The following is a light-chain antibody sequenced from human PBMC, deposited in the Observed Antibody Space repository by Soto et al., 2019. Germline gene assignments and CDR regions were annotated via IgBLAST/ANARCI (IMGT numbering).Light chain of an antibody. V-gene: IGKV1-6*01. Sequence: AIQMTQSPSSLSASVGDRLTITCRASQDVRNYVGWYQQKPGKAPKFLIYGAFSLETGIPSRFSGSGYGTEFTLTINSLLPEDFATYFCLQDYSWHWTFGQGTKVEV. CDR3: LQDYSWHWT. CDR2: GAF. CDR1: QDVRNY. J-gene: IGKJ1*01.